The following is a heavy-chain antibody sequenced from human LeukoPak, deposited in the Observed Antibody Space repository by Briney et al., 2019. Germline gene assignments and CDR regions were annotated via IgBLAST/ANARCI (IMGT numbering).Heavy chain of an antibody. V-gene: IGHV4-34*01. CDR3: ARGRYYYDSSGYYYDNWFDP. CDR1: GGSFSEHY. CDR2: INHAENT. J-gene: IGHJ5*02. D-gene: IGHD3-22*01. Sequence: PSETLSLTCAVYGGSFSEHYWSWIRQPPGKSLEWIGEINHAENTNYNPSLKSRVTISVDTSKNQFSLKLTSVTATDTAVYYCARGRYYYDSSGYYYDNWFDPWGQGTLVTVSS.